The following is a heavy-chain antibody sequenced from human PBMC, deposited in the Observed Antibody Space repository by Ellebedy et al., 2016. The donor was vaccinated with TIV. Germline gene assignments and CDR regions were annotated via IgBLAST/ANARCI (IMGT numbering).Heavy chain of an antibody. D-gene: IGHD6-6*01. CDR2: IWYDGSNK. CDR1: GFTFSSYG. Sequence: GESLKISXAASGFTFSSYGMHWVRQAPGKGLEWVAVIWYDGSNKYYADSVKGRFTISRDNSKNTLYLQMNSLRAEDTAVYYCARDRYSSSSVDYWGQGTLVTVSS. J-gene: IGHJ4*02. CDR3: ARDRYSSSSVDY. V-gene: IGHV3-33*01.